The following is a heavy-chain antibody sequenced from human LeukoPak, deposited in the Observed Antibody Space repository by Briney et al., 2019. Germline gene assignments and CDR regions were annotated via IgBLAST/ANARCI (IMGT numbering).Heavy chain of an antibody. J-gene: IGHJ4*02. CDR2: IKQDGSEK. D-gene: IGHD2-2*01. CDR3: ARGSVIDWIVVVPAALDY. V-gene: IGHV3-7*01. CDR1: GFTFSSYW. Sequence: GGSLRLSCAASGFTFSSYWMSWVRQAPGKGLEWVANIKQDGSEKYYVDSVKGRFTISRDNAKNSLYLQMSSLRAEDTAVYYCARGSVIDWIVVVPAALDYWGQGTLVTVSS.